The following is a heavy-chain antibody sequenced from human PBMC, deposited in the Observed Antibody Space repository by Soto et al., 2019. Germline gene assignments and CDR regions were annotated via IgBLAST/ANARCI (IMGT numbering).Heavy chain of an antibody. CDR2: ISGSGGST. Sequence: EVQLLESGGGLVQPGGSLRLSCAASGFTFSSYAMSWVRQAPGKGLEWVSAISGSGGSTYYADSVKGRFTISRDNSKNTLYLQMNSLRAEDTAVYYCAKSPLTIDDILTGYYKRVEKNYYYYMDVWGKGTTVTVSS. CDR3: AKSPLTIDDILTGYYKRVEKNYYYYMDV. V-gene: IGHV3-23*01. J-gene: IGHJ6*03. D-gene: IGHD3-9*01. CDR1: GFTFSSYA.